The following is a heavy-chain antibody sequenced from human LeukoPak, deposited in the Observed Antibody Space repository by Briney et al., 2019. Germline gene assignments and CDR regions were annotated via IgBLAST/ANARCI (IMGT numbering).Heavy chain of an antibody. CDR2: MNPNSGNT. CDR1: GYTFTSYD. D-gene: IGHD6-13*01. CDR3: ARGPRNRHSSSWYIYYYYYMDV. Sequence: ASVKVSCKASGYTFTSYDINWVRQATGQGLEWMGWMNPNSGNTGYAQKFQGRVTMTRNTSISTAYMELSSLRSEDTAVYYCARGPRNRHSSSWYIYYYYYMDVWGKGTTVTVSS. J-gene: IGHJ6*03. V-gene: IGHV1-8*01.